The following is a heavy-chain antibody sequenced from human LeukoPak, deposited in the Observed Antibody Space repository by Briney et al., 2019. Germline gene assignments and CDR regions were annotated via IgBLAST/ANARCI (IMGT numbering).Heavy chain of an antibody. CDR1: GLTFSNYA. D-gene: IGHD6-19*01. CDR3: AKARYTAGWYTFDY. Sequence: GGSLRLSCAAAGLTFSNYAMSGVRHTPGKGLEWVSIIRGSDGSTYYADSVKGRFTTARDHPKNTLYLEMNNLRAEDTALYYCAKARYTAGWYTFDYWGQGTQVTVSS. V-gene: IGHV3-23*01. J-gene: IGHJ4*02. CDR2: IRGSDGST.